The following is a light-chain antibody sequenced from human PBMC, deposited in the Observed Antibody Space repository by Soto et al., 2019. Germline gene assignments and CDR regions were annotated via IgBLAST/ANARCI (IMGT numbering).Light chain of an antibody. V-gene: IGKV3-11*01. CDR2: DAS. Sequence: EIVLTQSPATLYLSPGERATLSCRASQSVSSYLAWYQQKPGQAPRLLIYDASNRATGIPARFSGSGSGTDLHLTISSLEPEDFAVYYCQQRSNLPPYTFGQGTKLEIK. J-gene: IGKJ2*01. CDR3: QQRSNLPPYT. CDR1: QSVSSY.